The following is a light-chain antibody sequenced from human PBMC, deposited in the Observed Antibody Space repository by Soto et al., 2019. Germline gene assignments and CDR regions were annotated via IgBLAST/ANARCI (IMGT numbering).Light chain of an antibody. Sequence: VLTQPPSASGSPGQSLTISCTGTSSDVGFYNFVSWYQQRPGKAPKLVIYEVTKRPSGVPDRFSGSKSGSTASLTVSGLQADDEADYYCASYAGTRLFVFGSGTKVTVL. V-gene: IGLV2-8*01. J-gene: IGLJ1*01. CDR2: EVT. CDR3: ASYAGTRLFV. CDR1: SSDVGFYNF.